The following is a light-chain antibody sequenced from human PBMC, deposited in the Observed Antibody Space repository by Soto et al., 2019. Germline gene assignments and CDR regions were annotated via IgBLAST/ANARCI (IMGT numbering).Light chain of an antibody. CDR3: CSYAGSSTL. J-gene: IGLJ3*02. CDR2: DVT. Sequence: QSALTQPRSVSASPGQSVTIPCTGTSSDVGAYNYVSWYQQHPDKAPKLMIYDVTKRPSGVSNRFSGSKSGNTASLTISGLQAEDEADYYCCSYAGSSTLFGGGTKLTVL. CDR1: SSDVGAYNY. V-gene: IGLV2-11*01.